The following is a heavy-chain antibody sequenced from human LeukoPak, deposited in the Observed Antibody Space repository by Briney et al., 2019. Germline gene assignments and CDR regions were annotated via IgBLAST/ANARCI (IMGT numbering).Heavy chain of an antibody. Sequence: PSETLSLTCTVSGGSISSYYWSWIRQPAGKGLEWIGRIYTSGSTNYNPSLKSRVTMSVDASKNQFSLKLSSVTAADTAVYYCARGAMVRGVIRSSYYFDYWGQGTLVTVSS. CDR1: GGSISSYY. CDR2: IYTSGST. J-gene: IGHJ4*02. D-gene: IGHD3-10*01. V-gene: IGHV4-4*07. CDR3: ARGAMVRGVIRSSYYFDY.